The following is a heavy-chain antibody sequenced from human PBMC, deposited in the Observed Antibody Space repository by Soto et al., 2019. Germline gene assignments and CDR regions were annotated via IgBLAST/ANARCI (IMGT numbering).Heavy chain of an antibody. CDR1: GVTVSSNC. D-gene: IGHD4-17*01. CDR3: ARDLASPMQGDDYGDPNGMDV. V-gene: IGHV3-66*01. CDR2: IYSGGST. Sequence: PGGSLRLSCAASGVTVSSNCMSWVRQAPGKGLEWVSVIYSGGSTYYADSVKGRFTISRDNSKNTLYLQMNSLRAEDTAVYYCARDLASPMQGDDYGDPNGMDVWGQGTTVTVSS. J-gene: IGHJ6*02.